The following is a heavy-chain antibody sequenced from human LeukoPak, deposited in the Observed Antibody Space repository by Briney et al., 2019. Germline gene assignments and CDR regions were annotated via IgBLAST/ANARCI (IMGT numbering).Heavy chain of an antibody. Sequence: GGSLRLSCAASGFTFSNYAMSWVRQAPGKGLEWVSAVSGSGASTYYADSVKGRFTISRDNAKKSLYLEMSSLRAEDTALYYCAREWEGCSTTDCPFDFWGQGTLVTVSS. D-gene: IGHD2-2*01. CDR3: AREWEGCSTTDCPFDF. V-gene: IGHV3-23*01. CDR2: VSGSGAST. CDR1: GFTFSNYA. J-gene: IGHJ4*02.